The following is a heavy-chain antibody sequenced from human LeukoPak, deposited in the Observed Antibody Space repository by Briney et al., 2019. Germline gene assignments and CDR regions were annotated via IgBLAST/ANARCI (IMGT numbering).Heavy chain of an antibody. Sequence: GASVKVSCKASGGTFSSYAISWVRQAPGQGLEWMGGIIPIFGTANYAQKFQGRVTITADESTSTAYMELSSLRSEDTAVYYCARDSSPGIAASGVWFDPWGQGTLVTVSS. CDR2: IIPIFGTA. CDR1: GGTFSSYA. V-gene: IGHV1-69*13. D-gene: IGHD6-13*01. J-gene: IGHJ5*02. CDR3: ARDSSPGIAASGVWFDP.